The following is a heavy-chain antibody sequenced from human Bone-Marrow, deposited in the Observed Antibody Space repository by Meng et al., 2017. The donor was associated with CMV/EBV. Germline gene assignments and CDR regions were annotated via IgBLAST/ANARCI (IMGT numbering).Heavy chain of an antibody. V-gene: IGHV3-33*06. J-gene: IGHJ6*01. D-gene: IGHD3-3*01. CDR3: AKALSPSYYDFWSGYSPRHGMDV. Sequence: GESLKISCAASGFTFSSYGMHWVRQAPGKGLEWVAVIWYDGSNKYYADSVKGRFTISRDNSKNTLYLQMNSLRAEDTAVYYCAKALSPSYYDFWSGYSPRHGMDVWGQGTTVTGYS. CDR2: IWYDGSNK. CDR1: GFTFSSYG.